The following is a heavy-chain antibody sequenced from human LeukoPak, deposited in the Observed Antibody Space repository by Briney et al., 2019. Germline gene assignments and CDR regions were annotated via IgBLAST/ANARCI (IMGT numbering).Heavy chain of an antibody. CDR1: GFIFSSYA. Sequence: GGSLRLSCAASGFIFSSYAMSWVRQAPGKGLEWVSTISGSGYSTYYADSVKGRFTISRDNFKNTLYLKMNSLRAEDTAVYYCAKDRDTYYYDSAGPGPDAFDIWGQGTMVTV. V-gene: IGHV3-23*01. CDR2: ISGSGYST. D-gene: IGHD3-22*01. J-gene: IGHJ3*02. CDR3: AKDRDTYYYDSAGPGPDAFDI.